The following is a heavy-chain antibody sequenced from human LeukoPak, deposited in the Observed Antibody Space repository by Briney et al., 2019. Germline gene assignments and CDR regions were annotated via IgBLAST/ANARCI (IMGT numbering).Heavy chain of an antibody. V-gene: IGHV3-23*01. CDR2: ISPSGGIT. CDR3: AKDRVVYAPPDY. CDR1: GFTFSGSA. D-gene: IGHD2-8*02. Sequence: GGSLRLSCAASGFTFSGSAIYWVRQAPGKGLEWVSGISPSGGITYYTDSVKGRFTISRDNSKNTVSLQMNSLRGEDTAVYYCAKDRVVYAPPDYWGQGTLVTVSS. J-gene: IGHJ4*02.